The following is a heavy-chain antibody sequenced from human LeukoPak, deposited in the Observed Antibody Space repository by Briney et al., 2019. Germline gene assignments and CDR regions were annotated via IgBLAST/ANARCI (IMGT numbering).Heavy chain of an antibody. Sequence: SETLSLTCAVYGGSFSGYYWSWIRQPPGKGLEWIGEINHSGSTNYNPPLKSRVTISVDTSKNQFSLKLSSVTAADTAVYYCARAGGIPDYYDSSGYYNYWGQGTLVTVSS. J-gene: IGHJ4*02. CDR1: GGSFSGYY. V-gene: IGHV4-34*01. CDR3: ARAGGIPDYYDSSGYYNY. D-gene: IGHD3-22*01. CDR2: INHSGST.